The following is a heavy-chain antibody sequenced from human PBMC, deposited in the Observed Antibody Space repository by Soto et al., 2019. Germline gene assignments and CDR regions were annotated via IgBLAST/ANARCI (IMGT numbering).Heavy chain of an antibody. D-gene: IGHD3-10*01. CDR2: INPNNGNT. CDR1: GYTFTDNG. J-gene: IGHJ4*02. CDR3: ARSSISGIFYYYY. Sequence: AASVKVSCKASGYTFTDNGVSWMRQAPGQGLEWMGWINPNNGNTKYAQNFQGRVTMTTDTSTSTAYVELRSLRSDDTAMYYCARSSISGIFYYYYWGQGTLVTVSS. V-gene: IGHV1-18*01.